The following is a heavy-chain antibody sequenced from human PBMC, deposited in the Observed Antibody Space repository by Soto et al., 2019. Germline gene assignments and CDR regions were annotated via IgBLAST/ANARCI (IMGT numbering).Heavy chain of an antibody. CDR3: ARENVVLGYSARFDY. D-gene: IGHD5-18*01. V-gene: IGHV3-33*01. CDR2: IWYDGSNK. Sequence: GGSLRLSCAASGFTFSSYGMHWVRQAPGKGLEWVAVIWYDGSNKYYADSVKGRFTISRDNSKNTLYLQMNSLRAEDTAVYYCARENVVLGYSARFDYWGQGTLVTVSS. CDR1: GFTFSSYG. J-gene: IGHJ4*02.